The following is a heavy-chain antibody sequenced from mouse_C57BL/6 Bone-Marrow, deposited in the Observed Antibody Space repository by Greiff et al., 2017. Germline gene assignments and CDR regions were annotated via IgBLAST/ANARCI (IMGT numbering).Heavy chain of an antibody. CDR2: INPSNGGT. D-gene: IGHD1-1*01. J-gene: IGHJ1*03. Sequence: VKLQQPGTELVKPGASVKLSCKASGYTFTSYWMHWVKQRPGQGLEWIGNINPSNGGTNYNEKFKSKATLTVDKSSSTAYMQLSSLTSEDSAVYYCARVNTTVVDWYFDVWGTGTTVTVSS. V-gene: IGHV1-53*01. CDR1: GYTFTSYW. CDR3: ARVNTTVVDWYFDV.